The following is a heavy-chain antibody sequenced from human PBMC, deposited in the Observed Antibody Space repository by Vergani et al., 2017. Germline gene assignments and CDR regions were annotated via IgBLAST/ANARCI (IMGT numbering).Heavy chain of an antibody. Sequence: QVQLVQSGAEVKKPGASVKVSFKASGYTFTSYYMNWVRQAPGQGLEWMGIINPSGGSTTYAQKFQGRVTTTRDTSTRTVYMELSSLRSEDTAVYYCARAYCSSSSCPSYYMDVWGKGTTVTVSS. CDR3: ARAYCSSSSCPSYYMDV. CDR2: INPSGGST. V-gene: IGHV1-46*03. CDR1: GYTFTSYY. D-gene: IGHD2-2*01. J-gene: IGHJ6*03.